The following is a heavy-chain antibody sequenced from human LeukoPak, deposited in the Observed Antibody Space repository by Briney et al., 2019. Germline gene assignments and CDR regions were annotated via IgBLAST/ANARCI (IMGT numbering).Heavy chain of an antibody. CDR1: GFTFSSYS. Sequence: PGGSLRLSCAASGFTFSSYSMNWVRQAPGKGLEWVSSISSSSSYIYYADSVKGRFTISRDNAKNSLYLQMNSLRAEDTAVYYCARGGIDYYGSGSPLDYYYYGMDVWGQGTTVTVSS. CDR2: ISSSSSYI. D-gene: IGHD3-10*01. V-gene: IGHV3-21*01. J-gene: IGHJ6*02. CDR3: ARGGIDYYGSGSPLDYYYYGMDV.